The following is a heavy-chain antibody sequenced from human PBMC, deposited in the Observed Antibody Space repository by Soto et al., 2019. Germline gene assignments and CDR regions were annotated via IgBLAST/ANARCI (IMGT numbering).Heavy chain of an antibody. CDR3: AKEHYDFWSGPDYYYYGMDV. D-gene: IGHD3-3*01. Sequence: GGSLRLSYAASGFTFSSYAMSWVRQAPGKGLEWVSAISGSGGSTYYADSVKGRFTISRDNSKNTLYLQMNSLRAEDTAVYYCAKEHYDFWSGPDYYYYGMDVWGQGTTVTVSS. J-gene: IGHJ6*02. CDR1: GFTFSSYA. CDR2: ISGSGGST. V-gene: IGHV3-23*01.